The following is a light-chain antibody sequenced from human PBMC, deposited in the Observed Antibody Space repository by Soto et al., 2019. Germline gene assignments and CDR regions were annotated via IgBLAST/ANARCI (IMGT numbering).Light chain of an antibody. CDR3: CSFAGTYTVV. V-gene: IGLV2-11*01. J-gene: IGLJ2*01. CDR2: DVS. CDR1: GSDVGGYDF. Sequence: QSALTQPRSVSGSPGQSVTISCTGTGSDVGGYDFVSWYQQHPSKAPKLMIYDVSKRPSGVPDRFSGSKSGNTASLTISGLQADDEADYYCCSFAGTYTVVFGGGTKLTVL.